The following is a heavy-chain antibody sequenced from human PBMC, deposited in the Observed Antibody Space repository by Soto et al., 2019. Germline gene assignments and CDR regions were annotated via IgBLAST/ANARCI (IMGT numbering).Heavy chain of an antibody. V-gene: IGHV3-30*18. CDR3: AKESLRIAVAGTEGDYYGMDV. J-gene: IGHJ6*01. CDR2: ISYDGSNK. CDR1: GFTFSSYG. Sequence: QVQLVESGGGVVQPGRSLRLSCAASGFTFSSYGMHWVRQAPGKGLEWVAVISYDGSNKYYADSVKGRFTISRDNSKNTLYLQMNSLRAEDTAVYYCAKESLRIAVAGTEGDYYGMDVW. D-gene: IGHD6-19*01.